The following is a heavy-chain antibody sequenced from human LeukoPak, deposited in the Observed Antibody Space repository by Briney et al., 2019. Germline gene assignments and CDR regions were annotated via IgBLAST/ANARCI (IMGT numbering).Heavy chain of an antibody. CDR2: INPDSDYT. Sequence: ASVKVSCKASGYTFTDYYIHWVRQAPGQGLEWMGWINPDSDYTFYAQKFQGRVTLTRDTSISTVYMELTTLTSDDTALYYCAVAPGDYWGQGTLVSVSA. J-gene: IGHJ4*02. CDR1: GYTFTDYY. V-gene: IGHV1-2*02. CDR3: AVAPGDY. D-gene: IGHD2-21*01.